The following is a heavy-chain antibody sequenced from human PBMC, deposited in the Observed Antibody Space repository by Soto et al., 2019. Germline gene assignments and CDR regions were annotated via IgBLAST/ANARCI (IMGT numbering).Heavy chain of an antibody. CDR2: IYSGGST. J-gene: IGHJ3*02. Sequence: GGSLRLSCTASGFTVTNCYMSWVRQAPGKGLEWVSVIYSGGSTYYADSVKGRFTISRDNSKNTLYLQMNSLRAEDTAVYYCARDLGIPFTQLARGAFDIWGQGTMVTVSS. D-gene: IGHD1-1*01. CDR1: GFTVTNCY. V-gene: IGHV3-66*01. CDR3: ARDLGIPFTQLARGAFDI.